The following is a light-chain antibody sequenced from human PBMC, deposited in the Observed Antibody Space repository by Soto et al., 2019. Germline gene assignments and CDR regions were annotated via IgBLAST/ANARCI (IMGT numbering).Light chain of an antibody. J-gene: IGKJ2*02. Sequence: EIVLTQSPATLSLSPGERATLACRASQSVGSYLASYQHKPGQAPRLLIHDASNRSTAITARFSGSGSGTDFTLTISSLEHEDSAVYYCQQRSDWRRGTFGQGTKLEIK. CDR3: QQRSDWRRGT. V-gene: IGKV3-11*01. CDR2: DAS. CDR1: QSVGSY.